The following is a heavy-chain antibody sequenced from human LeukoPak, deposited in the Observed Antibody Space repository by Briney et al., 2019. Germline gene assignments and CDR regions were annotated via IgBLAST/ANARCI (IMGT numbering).Heavy chain of an antibody. J-gene: IGHJ4*02. CDR2: ISGSGGNT. Sequence: PGGSPRLSCAASGFTFSNYAMSWVRQAPGKGLEWVSAISGSGGNTYYADSVKGRFTISRDNAKNSLYLQMNSLRAEDTAVYYCARDYDFWTAYREYYFDYWGQGTLVTVSS. V-gene: IGHV3-23*01. D-gene: IGHD3-3*01. CDR1: GFTFSNYA. CDR3: ARDYDFWTAYREYYFDY.